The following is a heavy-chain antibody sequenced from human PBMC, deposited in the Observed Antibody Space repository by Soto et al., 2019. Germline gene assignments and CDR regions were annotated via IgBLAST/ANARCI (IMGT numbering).Heavy chain of an antibody. J-gene: IGHJ4*02. CDR3: AKDRVVIPGTPDY. D-gene: IGHD3-3*01. Sequence: PGGSLRLSCAASGFTFSSYGMHWVRQAPGKGLEWVAVIPYDGSNKYYADSVKGRFTISRDNSKNTLYLQMNSLRAEDTAVYYCAKDRVVIPGTPDYWGQGTLVTVSS. CDR2: IPYDGSNK. V-gene: IGHV3-30*18. CDR1: GFTFSSYG.